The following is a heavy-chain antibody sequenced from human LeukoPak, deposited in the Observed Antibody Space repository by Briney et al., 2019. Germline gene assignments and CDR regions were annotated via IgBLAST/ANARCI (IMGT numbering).Heavy chain of an antibody. V-gene: IGHV3-66*01. Sequence: PGGSLRLSCAASGFTVSSNYMSWVRQAPGKGLEWLSVTYSGGSTYYADSVKGRFTISRDNSKNTVYLQMNNLRAEDTAVYYCARDSGWNYVDLEYWGQGTLVTVSS. CDR1: GFTVSSNY. CDR3: ARDSGWNYVDLEY. J-gene: IGHJ4*02. CDR2: TYSGGST. D-gene: IGHD1-7*01.